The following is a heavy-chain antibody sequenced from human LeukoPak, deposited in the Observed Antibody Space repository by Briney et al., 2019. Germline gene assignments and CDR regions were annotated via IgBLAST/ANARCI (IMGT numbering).Heavy chain of an antibody. V-gene: IGHV1-69*05. CDR1: GGTFSSYA. J-gene: IGHJ4*02. CDR3: ATGRLGTLFDF. CDR2: IIPIFGTA. Sequence: GASVKVSCKASGGTFSSYAISWVRQAPGQGLEWMGGIIPIFGTANYAQKFQGRVTITTDESTSTAYMELSSLRSEDSAVYYCATGRLGTLFDFWGQGTLVTVSS. D-gene: IGHD1-14*01.